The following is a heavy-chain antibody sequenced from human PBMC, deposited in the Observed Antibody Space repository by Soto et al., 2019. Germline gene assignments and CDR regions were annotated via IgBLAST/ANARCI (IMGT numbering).Heavy chain of an antibody. CDR3: ARGFAYSSNWFDL. CDR2: IIPVYGTV. V-gene: IGHV1-69*06. Sequence: SVRVSCKASGGSFGSYAVNWVRQAPGRRLEWMGGIIPVYGTVNDAQKFQGRVTITADKSTTTVYMELSNLRSEDTALYYCARGFAYSSNWFDLWGQGTLVTVSS. J-gene: IGHJ5*02. CDR1: GGSFGSYA. D-gene: IGHD3-22*01.